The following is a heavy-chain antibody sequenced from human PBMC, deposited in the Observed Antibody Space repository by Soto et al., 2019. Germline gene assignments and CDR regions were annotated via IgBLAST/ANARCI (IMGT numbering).Heavy chain of an antibody. D-gene: IGHD3-3*01. Sequence: QLQLQESGPGLVKPSETLSLTCTVSGGSISSSSYSWGWIRQPPGKGLEWLGSIYYSGSTYYNPSLKSRVTIAAATYKNQFYQKVSSVTASATAVYYCARRIRFPRVFPTAFGLDIWGQGTMVTVSS. V-gene: IGHV4-39*01. CDR3: ARRIRFPRVFPTAFGLDI. CDR2: IYYSGST. CDR1: GGSISSSSYS. J-gene: IGHJ3*02.